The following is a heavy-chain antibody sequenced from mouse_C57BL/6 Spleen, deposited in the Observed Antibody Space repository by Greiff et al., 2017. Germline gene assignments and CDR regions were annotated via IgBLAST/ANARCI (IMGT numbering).Heavy chain of an antibody. V-gene: IGHV1-82*01. CDR2: IYPGDGDT. Sequence: QVQLQQPGAELVKPGASVKVSCKASGYAFSSSWMNWVKQRPGKGLEWIGRIYPGDGDTNYNGKFKGKATLTADKSSSTAYMQLSSLTSEDSAVYFCARWAGNYWGQGTTLTVSS. CDR1: GYAFSSSW. CDR3: ARWAGNY. J-gene: IGHJ2*01. D-gene: IGHD3-3*01.